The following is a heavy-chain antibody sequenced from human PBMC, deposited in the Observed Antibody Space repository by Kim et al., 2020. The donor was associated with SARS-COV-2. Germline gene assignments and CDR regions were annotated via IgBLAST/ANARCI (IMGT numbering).Heavy chain of an antibody. Sequence: ASVKVSCKASGYTFTSYAMNWVRQAPGQGLEWMGWINTITGIPTYAQSFTGRFVFSLDTSVSTAYLQISSLKAEDTAVYYCARPAYYDYVWGSYRYDYYYYAMDVWGQGTTVTVS. V-gene: IGHV7-4-1*02. CDR2: INTITGIP. D-gene: IGHD3-16*02. CDR1: GYTFTSYA. CDR3: ARPAYYDYVWGSYRYDYYYYAMDV. J-gene: IGHJ6*01.